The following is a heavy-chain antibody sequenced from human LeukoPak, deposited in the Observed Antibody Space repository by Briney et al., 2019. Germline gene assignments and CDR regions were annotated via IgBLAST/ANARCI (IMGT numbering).Heavy chain of an antibody. CDR1: GFTFSNFW. CDR3: ARSPYRGYYYDSSGYYFGAFDI. J-gene: IGHJ3*02. V-gene: IGHV3-7*01. Sequence: PGGSLRLSCADSGFTFSNFWMSWVRQAPGKGLEWVANINQDGTEKYYVDSVKGRFTISRDNSKNTLYLQMNSLRAEDTAVYYCARSPYRGYYYDSSGYYFGAFDIWGQGTMVTVSS. D-gene: IGHD3-22*01. CDR2: INQDGTEK.